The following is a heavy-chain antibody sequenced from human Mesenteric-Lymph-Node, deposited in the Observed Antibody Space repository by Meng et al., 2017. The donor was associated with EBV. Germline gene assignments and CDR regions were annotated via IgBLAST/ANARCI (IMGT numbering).Heavy chain of an antibody. CDR3: AHRRREDTGYHSAFHY. D-gene: IGHD5-12*01. Sequence: QITLKESGPTLVKPTQTLTLACGFSGFSLTTSGVRVGWVRQPPGKALEWLALIYWDDDERYSPSLKNRLTVTKDTSKNQVVLTMTNMDPADTGTYYCAHRRREDTGYHSAFHYWGPGILVTVAS. J-gene: IGHJ4*02. CDR1: GFSLTTSGVR. V-gene: IGHV2-5*02. CDR2: IYWDDDE.